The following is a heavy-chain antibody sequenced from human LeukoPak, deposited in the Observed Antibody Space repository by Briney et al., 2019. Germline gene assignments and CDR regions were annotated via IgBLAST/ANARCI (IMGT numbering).Heavy chain of an antibody. CDR3: AKTRPLDSSSWSHGDY. CDR2: ISGRGGST. J-gene: IGHJ4*02. Sequence: GSLRLSCAASGFTFGSYAMSWVRQAPGKGLEWVSYISGRGGSTFYADSVKGRLTISRDNSKNTLFLQMNSLRAEDTAVYYCAKTRPLDSSSWSHGDYWGQGTLVTVSS. D-gene: IGHD6-13*01. V-gene: IGHV3-23*01. CDR1: GFTFGSYA.